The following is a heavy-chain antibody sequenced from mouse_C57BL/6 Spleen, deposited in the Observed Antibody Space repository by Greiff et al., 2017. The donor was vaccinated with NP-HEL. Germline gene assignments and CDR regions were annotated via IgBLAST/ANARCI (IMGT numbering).Heavy chain of an antibody. Sequence: VQLQQSGAELVMPGASVKLSCKASGYTFTSYWMHWVKQRPGQGLEWIGEIDPSDSYTNYNQKFKGKSTLTVDKSASSAYMQRSSLTTADSAVYYCARAGCNHGWFAYWGQGTLVTVSA. D-gene: IGHD2-1*01. J-gene: IGHJ3*01. CDR1: GYTFTSYW. V-gene: IGHV1-69*01. CDR3: ARAGCNHGWFAY. CDR2: IDPSDSYT.